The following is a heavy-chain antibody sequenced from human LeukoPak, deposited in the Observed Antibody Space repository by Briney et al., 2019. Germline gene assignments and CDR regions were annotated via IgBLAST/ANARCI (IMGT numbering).Heavy chain of an antibody. Sequence: NPSETLSLTCAVYGGSFSGYYWSWIRQPPGKGLELIGEFNHSGSTNYNPSLKSRVTISVDKSKNKFSLKLSCVTAADTAVYYCARGRAVASIACHYYYYGMDVWGKGTTVTVSS. V-gene: IGHV4-34*01. J-gene: IGHJ6*04. CDR1: GGSFSGYY. CDR3: ARGRAVASIACHYYYYGMDV. D-gene: IGHD2-15*01. CDR2: FNHSGST.